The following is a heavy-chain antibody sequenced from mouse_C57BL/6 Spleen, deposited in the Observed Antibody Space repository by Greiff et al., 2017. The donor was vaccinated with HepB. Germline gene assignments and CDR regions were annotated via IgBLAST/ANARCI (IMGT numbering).Heavy chain of an antibody. CDR2: IHPNSGST. V-gene: IGHV1-64*01. CDR3: ARSGGLRLDYYPMDY. D-gene: IGHD2-2*01. Sequence: QVQLQQPGAELVKPGASVKLSCKASGYTFTSYWMHWVKQRPGQGLEWIGMIHPNSGSTNYNEKFKSKATLTVDKSSSTAYMQLSSLTAEDSAVYYCARSGGLRLDYYPMDYWGQGTSVTVSS. CDR1: GYTFTSYW. J-gene: IGHJ4*01.